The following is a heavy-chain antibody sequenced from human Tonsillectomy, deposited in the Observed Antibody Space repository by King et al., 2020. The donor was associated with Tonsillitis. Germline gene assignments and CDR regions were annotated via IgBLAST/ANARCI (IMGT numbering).Heavy chain of an antibody. CDR1: RFTFSSYN. J-gene: IGHJ4*02. CDR3: ARDSHPKTGAYFDY. V-gene: IGHV3-21*01. D-gene: IGHD1-26*01. CDR2: ITSSSRYI. Sequence: VQLVESGGGLVKPGGSLRLSCAASRFTFSSYNMNWVRQAPGKGLEWVSSITSSSRYIYYADSVKGRFTISRDNAKNSVSLQMNSLRAEDTAVYYCARDSHPKTGAYFDYWGQGTLVTVSS.